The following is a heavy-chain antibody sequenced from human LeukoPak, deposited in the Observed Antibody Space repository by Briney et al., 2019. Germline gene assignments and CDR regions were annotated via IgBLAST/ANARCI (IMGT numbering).Heavy chain of an antibody. CDR3: ARGSYYYDSSGTFGY. V-gene: IGHV3-7*04. CDR1: GSTFSSYW. CDR2: IKQDGSEK. D-gene: IGHD3-22*01. Sequence: PGGSLRLSCAASGSTFSSYWMSWVRQAPGKGLEWVANIKQDGSEKYYVDSVKGRFTISRDNAKNSLYLQMNSLRAEDTAVYYCARGSYYYDSSGTFGYWGQGTLVTVSS. J-gene: IGHJ4*02.